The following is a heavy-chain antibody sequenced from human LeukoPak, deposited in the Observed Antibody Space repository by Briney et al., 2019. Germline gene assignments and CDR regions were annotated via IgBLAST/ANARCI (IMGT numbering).Heavy chain of an antibody. J-gene: IGHJ4*02. CDR2: ISSSSSYI. CDR3: ARDSPGGGGDY. Sequence: GSLRLSCAASRFTFSSYSMNWVRQAPGKGLEWVSSISSSSSYIYYADSVKGRFTISRDNAKNSLYLQMNSLRAEDTAVYYCARDSPGGGGDYWGQGTLVTVSS. D-gene: IGHD3-10*01. CDR1: RFTFSSYS. V-gene: IGHV3-21*01.